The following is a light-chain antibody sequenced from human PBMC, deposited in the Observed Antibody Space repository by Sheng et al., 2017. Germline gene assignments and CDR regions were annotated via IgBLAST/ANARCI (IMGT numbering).Light chain of an antibody. CDR2: DVS. J-gene: IGLJ1*01. CDR1: SSDVGGYNY. Sequence: QSALTQPASVSGSPGQSITISCTGTSSDVGGYNYVSWYQQHPGKGPKVIIYDVSHRPSGVSNRFSGSKSGNTASLTISGLQAEDEAYYHCSSYTSGSSVYVFGTGTKVTVL. V-gene: IGLV2-14*03. CDR3: SSYTSGSSVYV.